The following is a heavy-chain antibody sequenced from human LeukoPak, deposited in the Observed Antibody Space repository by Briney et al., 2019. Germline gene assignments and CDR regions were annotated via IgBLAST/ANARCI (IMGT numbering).Heavy chain of an antibody. CDR3: AKGVGTSSTGELPYYFDY. Sequence: GALRLSCAASGFTFSTYGMHWVRQSPGKGLGWVAIISYDGTHTYYADSVKGRFTISRDNSRDTLYLQMNSLRVEDTAVYYCAKGVGTSSTGELPYYFDYWGQGSLVTVSS. V-gene: IGHV3-30*18. CDR1: GFTFSTYG. CDR2: ISYDGTHT. J-gene: IGHJ4*02. D-gene: IGHD3-10*01.